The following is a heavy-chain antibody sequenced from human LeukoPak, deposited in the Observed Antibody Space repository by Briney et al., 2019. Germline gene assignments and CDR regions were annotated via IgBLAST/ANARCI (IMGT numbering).Heavy chain of an antibody. Sequence: GGSLRLSCAASGFTFSSYAMSWVRQAPGKGLEWVSAISGSGGSTYYADSVKGRFTISRDNSKNTLYLQMNSLRAEDTAVYYCAKDVLGGGSGTPDAFDIWGRGTMVTVSS. CDR1: GFTFSSYA. CDR3: AKDVLGGGSGTPDAFDI. J-gene: IGHJ3*02. V-gene: IGHV3-23*01. D-gene: IGHD3-10*01. CDR2: ISGSGGST.